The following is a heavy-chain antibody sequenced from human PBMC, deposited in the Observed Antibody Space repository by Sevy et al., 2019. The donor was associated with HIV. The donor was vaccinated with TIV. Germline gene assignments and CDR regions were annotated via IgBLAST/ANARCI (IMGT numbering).Heavy chain of an antibody. CDR2: IRSKAYGGTT. J-gene: IGHJ4*02. V-gene: IGHV3-49*03. D-gene: IGHD6-6*01. Sequence: GGSLRLSCTGAGFTFGDYAMSWFRQAPGKGLEWVGFIRSKAYGGTTEYAASVKGRFTISRDDSKTMAYLQMNSLKTEDTAVYYCTRGHYSSSSWRWYYFDYWGQGTLVTVSS. CDR1: GFTFGDYA. CDR3: TRGHYSSSSWRWYYFDY.